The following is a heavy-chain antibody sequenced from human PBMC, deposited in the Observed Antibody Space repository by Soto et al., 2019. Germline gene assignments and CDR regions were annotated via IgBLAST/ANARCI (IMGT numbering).Heavy chain of an antibody. Sequence: EVQVLQSGGGWVPPGGSLRLSCAGSGFTFINTGMSWVRQAPGQGLEWVSAITGNGDTTYYADSVKGRFTISRDNSKSTLYLQMNSLRAEDTAAYYCAKVDGYFDYWGQGTLVTVFS. D-gene: IGHD2-15*01. CDR1: GFTFINTG. CDR3: AKVDGYFDY. V-gene: IGHV3-23*01. J-gene: IGHJ4*02. CDR2: ITGNGDTT.